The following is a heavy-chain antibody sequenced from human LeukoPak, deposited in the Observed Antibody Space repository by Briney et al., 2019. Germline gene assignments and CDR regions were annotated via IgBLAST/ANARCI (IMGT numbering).Heavy chain of an antibody. Sequence: GGSLRLSCAASGFTFSSYGMHWVRQAPGKGLEWVAFIRYDGSNKYYADSVKGRFTISRDNSKNTLYLQMNSLRAEDTAVYYCAKSGNRVGATYYFDYWGQGTLVTVSS. CDR3: AKSGNRVGATYYFDY. J-gene: IGHJ4*02. D-gene: IGHD1-26*01. V-gene: IGHV3-30*02. CDR2: IRYDGSNK. CDR1: GFTFSSYG.